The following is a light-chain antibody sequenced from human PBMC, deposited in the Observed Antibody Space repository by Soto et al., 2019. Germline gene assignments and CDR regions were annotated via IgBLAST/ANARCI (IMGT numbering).Light chain of an antibody. J-gene: IGKJ4*01. V-gene: IGKV1-5*03. Sequence: DIQMTQSPSTLSASVGDRVTIACRASQSISNWLAWYQQKPGKAPKYLIYKASNLQSGVPSRFSGSGSGTEFTLTISSLQPDDFATYYCLQYDSYPLAFGGGTRVDIK. CDR1: QSISNW. CDR2: KAS. CDR3: LQYDSYPLA.